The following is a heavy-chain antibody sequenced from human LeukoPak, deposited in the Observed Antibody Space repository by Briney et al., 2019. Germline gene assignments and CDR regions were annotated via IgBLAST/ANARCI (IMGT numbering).Heavy chain of an antibody. CDR3: ARSLGYCSGGSCYPFHY. CDR2: IKQDGSEK. CDR1: GFTFSSYW. V-gene: IGHV3-7*01. Sequence: GGSLRLSCAASGFTFSSYWMSWVRQAPGKGLEWVANIKQDGSEKYYVDSVKGRFTISRDNAQNSLYLQMNSLRAEDTAVYYCARSLGYCSGGSCYPFHYWGQGTLVTVSS. J-gene: IGHJ4*02. D-gene: IGHD2-15*01.